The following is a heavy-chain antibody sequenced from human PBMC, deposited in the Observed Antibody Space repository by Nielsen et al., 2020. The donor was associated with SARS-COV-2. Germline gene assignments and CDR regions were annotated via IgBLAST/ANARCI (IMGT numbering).Heavy chain of an antibody. V-gene: IGHV3-23*01. D-gene: IGHD5-18*01. J-gene: IGHJ5*02. CDR3: AKVTGYTFDP. Sequence: GESLKISCAASGFIFSRSAMTWVRQAPGKALEWVSSISSSGGSPSGGSTLYAASVKGRFTISRDSSKNTVYLQMNSLRAEDTAVYYCAKVTGYTFDPWGQGTLVTVSS. CDR2: ISSSGGSPSGGST. CDR1: GFIFSRSA.